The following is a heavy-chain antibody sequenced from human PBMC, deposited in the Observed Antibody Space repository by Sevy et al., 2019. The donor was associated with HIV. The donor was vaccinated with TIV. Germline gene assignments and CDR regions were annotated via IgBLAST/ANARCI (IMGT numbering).Heavy chain of an antibody. V-gene: IGHV3-15*01. J-gene: IGHJ3*01. CDR2: IRNNNEGGIT. D-gene: IGHD3-16*01. CDR1: GFTFSGAW. CDR3: TTDWVSVYDYVRAFDA. Sequence: GGSLRLSCAASGFTFSGAWMNWVRQAPGKGLEWVGRIRNNNEGGITEFAAPVQGRFSISRDDSRNMVYLQMNSLRTEDTAVYYCTTDWVSVYDYVRAFDAWGQGTMVTVSS.